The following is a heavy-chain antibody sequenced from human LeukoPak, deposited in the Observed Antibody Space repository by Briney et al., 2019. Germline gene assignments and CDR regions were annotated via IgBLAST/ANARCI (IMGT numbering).Heavy chain of an antibody. D-gene: IGHD1-26*01. Sequence: GGSLRLSCAASGFTFSSYAMHWVRQAPGKGLEWVAVISYDGSNKYYADSVKGRFTISRDNSKDTLYLQMNSLRAEDTAVYYCARDVGATGYFDYWGQGTLVTVSS. V-gene: IGHV3-30-3*01. CDR1: GFTFSSYA. CDR2: ISYDGSNK. J-gene: IGHJ4*02. CDR3: ARDVGATGYFDY.